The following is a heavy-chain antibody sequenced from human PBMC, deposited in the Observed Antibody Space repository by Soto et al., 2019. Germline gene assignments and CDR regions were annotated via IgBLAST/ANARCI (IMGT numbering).Heavy chain of an antibody. CDR1: GFTFSSYA. CDR2: ISGSGGST. V-gene: IGHV3-23*01. Sequence: GGSLRLSCAASGFTFSSYAMSWVRQAPGKGREWVSAISGSGGSTYYADSVKGRFTISRDNSKNTLYLQMNSLRAEDTAVYYCAKDIGMLWFGEPTKRTLFDYWGQGTLVTVSS. J-gene: IGHJ4*02. D-gene: IGHD3-10*01. CDR3: AKDIGMLWFGEPTKRTLFDY.